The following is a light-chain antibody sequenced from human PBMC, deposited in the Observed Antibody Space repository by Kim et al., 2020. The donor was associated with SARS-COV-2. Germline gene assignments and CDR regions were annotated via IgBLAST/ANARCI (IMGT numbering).Light chain of an antibody. J-gene: IGKJ4*02. CDR3: QQYNDWPPRT. Sequence: EIVMTQSPATLSVSPGERATLSCRASQSLTSNLAWYQQKPGQAPRLLIYGASTRATGIPARFSGSGSATEFTLTINSLQSEDFAVYYCQQYNDWPPRTFGGGTKVDIK. V-gene: IGKV3-15*01. CDR1: QSLTSN. CDR2: GAS.